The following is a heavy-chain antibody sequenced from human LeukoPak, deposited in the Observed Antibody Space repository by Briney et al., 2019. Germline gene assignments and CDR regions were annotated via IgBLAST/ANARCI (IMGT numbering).Heavy chain of an antibody. V-gene: IGHV3-21*01. CDR3: ARQVGVDDAFDI. CDR1: GFTFNTYS. CDR2: ISSGSSYI. D-gene: IGHD1-26*01. Sequence: GGSLGLSCAASGFTFNTYSVNWVRQAPGKGLEWVSSISSGSSYIFYADSMKGRFTISRDNAKTSLYLQMNSLRAEDTAVYYCARQVGVDDAFDIWGQGTKVTVSS. J-gene: IGHJ3*02.